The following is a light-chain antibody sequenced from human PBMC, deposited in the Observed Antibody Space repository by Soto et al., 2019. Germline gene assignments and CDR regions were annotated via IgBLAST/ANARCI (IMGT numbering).Light chain of an antibody. CDR2: DAS. J-gene: IGKJ5*01. CDR3: QQYNNWPAIP. V-gene: IGKV1-5*01. Sequence: QIAHSPSNLSATAGDRVTITCRASQSISAWLAWYQQKPGKAPKLLIYDASNLESGVPSRFSGSGSGTEFTLTISSLQSEDFAVYYCQQYNNWPAIPFGQGTRLEIK. CDR1: QSISAW.